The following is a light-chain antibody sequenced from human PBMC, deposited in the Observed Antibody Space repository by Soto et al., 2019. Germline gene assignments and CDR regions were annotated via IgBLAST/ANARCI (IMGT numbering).Light chain of an antibody. Sequence: QSALTQSPSVSGAPGQRVTLPCTGSSSNIGAGFDVHWYQQLPGTAPKLLIYSNINRPSGVPDRFSGSKSGTSASLAITGLQAEDEADYYCQSYDSSLSGYVVFGGGTKVTVL. CDR1: SSNIGAGFD. CDR3: QSYDSSLSGYVV. CDR2: SNI. J-gene: IGLJ2*01. V-gene: IGLV1-40*01.